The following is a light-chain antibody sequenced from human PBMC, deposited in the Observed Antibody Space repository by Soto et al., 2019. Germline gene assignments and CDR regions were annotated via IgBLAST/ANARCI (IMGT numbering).Light chain of an antibody. Sequence: QAVVTQPPSVSGAPGQRVTIACTGSSSNIGAGYDVHWYQQLPGTAPKLLIYGNSNRPSGVPDRFSGSKSGTSASLAITGLHAEDEAGYYCQSYDSSLSGVVFGGGTKLTVL. V-gene: IGLV1-40*01. CDR3: QSYDSSLSGVV. J-gene: IGLJ2*01. CDR1: SSNIGAGYD. CDR2: GNS.